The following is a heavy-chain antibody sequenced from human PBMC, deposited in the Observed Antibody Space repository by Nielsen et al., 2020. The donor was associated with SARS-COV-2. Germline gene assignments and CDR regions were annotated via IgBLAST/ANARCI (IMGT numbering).Heavy chain of an antibody. CDR3: AKNYYGLLTGRYFLDY. Sequence: GESLKISCAASGFTFSDYAMHWVRQAPGKGLEWVAVISYDGSNEYYADSVKGRFTISRDNSKSTLYLQMNRLRPEDTALYYCAKNYYGLLTGRYFLDYWGQGTLVTVSS. J-gene: IGHJ4*02. V-gene: IGHV3-30*18. D-gene: IGHD3-22*01. CDR2: ISYDGSNE. CDR1: GFTFSDYA.